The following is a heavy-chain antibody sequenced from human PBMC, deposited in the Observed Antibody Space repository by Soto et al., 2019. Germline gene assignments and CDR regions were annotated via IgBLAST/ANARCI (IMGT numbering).Heavy chain of an antibody. V-gene: IGHV1-69*01. CDR1: GGTFSSYA. CDR3: AREGRYCSGGSCKKRVDY. D-gene: IGHD2-15*01. Sequence: QVQLVQSGAEVKKPGSSVKVSCKASGGTFSSYAISWVRQAPGQGLEWMGGIIPIFGTANYAQKFQGRVTITADESTSTAYMELSSLRSEDTAVYYCAREGRYCSGGSCKKRVDYWGQGTLVTVSS. CDR2: IIPIFGTA. J-gene: IGHJ4*02.